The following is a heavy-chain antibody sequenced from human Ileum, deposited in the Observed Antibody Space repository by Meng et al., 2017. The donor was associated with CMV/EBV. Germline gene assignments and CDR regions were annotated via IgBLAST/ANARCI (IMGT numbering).Heavy chain of an antibody. J-gene: IGHJ4*02. D-gene: IGHD7-27*01. V-gene: IGHV4-59*01. CDR1: GGSINNYY. Sequence: SETLSLTCTVSGGSINNYYWSWIRQPPGKGLEWIGYIYYSGITNYNPSLKSRVTISVDTSKNQFSLKLSSVTAADTAVYYCARYSGPRASLQNWVHDYWGQGTLVTVSS. CDR2: IYYSGIT. CDR3: ARYSGPRASLQNWVHDY.